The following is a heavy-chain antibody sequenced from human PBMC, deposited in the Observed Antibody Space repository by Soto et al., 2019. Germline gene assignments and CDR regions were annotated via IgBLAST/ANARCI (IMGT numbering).Heavy chain of an antibody. D-gene: IGHD1-26*01. V-gene: IGHV3-30-3*01. CDR3: ARDRFRGSFWPGRRLDF. J-gene: IGHJ4*02. CDR2: ISYDGSNK. CDR1: GFTFSNYA. Sequence: QVQLVESGGGVVQPGRSLRLSCAASGFTFSNYAMHWVRQAPGKGLEWVAVISYDGSNKYYADSVKGRLTISRDNSKNRLYLRLNSLSAEGTAVYYCARDRFRGSFWPGRRLDFWGQGTLVTVSS.